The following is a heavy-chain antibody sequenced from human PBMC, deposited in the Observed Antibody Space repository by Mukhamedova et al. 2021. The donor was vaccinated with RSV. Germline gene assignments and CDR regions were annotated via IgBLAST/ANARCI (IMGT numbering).Heavy chain of an antibody. CDR2: IYVSGST. V-gene: IGHV4-61*02. D-gene: IGHD3-16*01. CDR3: ARESVGTFGGVFLG. J-gene: IGHJ4*02. Sequence: EYMGRIYVSGSTNYNPSLQSRVTVSVDTSKNQFSLQLTSVTAADTAVYYCARESVGTFGGVFLGWGQGTLVTVSS.